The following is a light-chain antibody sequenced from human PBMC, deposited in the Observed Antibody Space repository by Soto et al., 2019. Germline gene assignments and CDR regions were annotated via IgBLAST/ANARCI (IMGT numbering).Light chain of an antibody. CDR2: DTS. J-gene: IGKJ2*01. V-gene: IGKV1-5*01. CDR3: QEYSSFSYT. CDR1: HRIAGL. Sequence: DIQMTQSPSALSASVGDRVSMTCRASHRIAGLLAWYQQKPGKAPKVMIYDTSNLESGVPSRFSGSGSGTDFTLTISSLQPEDFATYFCQEYSSFSYTFGQGTRLEI.